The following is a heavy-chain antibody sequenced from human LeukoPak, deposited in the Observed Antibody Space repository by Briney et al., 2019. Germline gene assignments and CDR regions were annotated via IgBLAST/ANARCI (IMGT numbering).Heavy chain of an antibody. CDR1: GGSLNDYS. J-gene: IGHJ4*02. D-gene: IGHD6-19*01. V-gene: IGHV4-59*01. CDR3: ARAQSSGSWN. CDR2: IYYSGST. Sequence: PSETLSLTCAVSGGSLNDYSWNWIRQPPGKGLEWIGYIYYSGSTNYNPSLNSRVTISLDTSKNQFSLKVSSVTAADTAVYFCARAQSSGSWNWGQGALVTVSS.